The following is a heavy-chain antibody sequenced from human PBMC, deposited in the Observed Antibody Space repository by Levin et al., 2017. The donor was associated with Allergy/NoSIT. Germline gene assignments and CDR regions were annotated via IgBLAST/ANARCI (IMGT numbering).Heavy chain of an antibody. CDR3: ARADGYSYPFLGWFDP. Sequence: PSETLSLTCTVSGGSINSHYWNWIRQPPGKGLEWIGYIHYSGTTNYNPSLKGRVTISLGTSKNQFSLKLSSVTAGATAVYYCARADGYSYPFLGWFDPWGQGTLVTVSS. CDR2: IHYSGTT. J-gene: IGHJ5*02. V-gene: IGHV4-59*11. CDR1: GGSINSHY. D-gene: IGHD5-18*01.